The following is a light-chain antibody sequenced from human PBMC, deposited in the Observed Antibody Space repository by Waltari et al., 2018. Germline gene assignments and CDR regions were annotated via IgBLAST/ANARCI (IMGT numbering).Light chain of an antibody. CDR1: RSDVGL. V-gene: IGLV2-23*01. CDR3: CSYAGPWV. J-gene: IGLJ3*02. CDR2: EDN. Sequence: QSVLTQPASVSGSPGQSVTISCTGTRSDVGLVSWYQQHPGKAPKLIIYEDNKRPAGVSDRFSGSKSGNTASLPISGLQAEDEADYHCCSYAGPWVFGGGTKLTVL.